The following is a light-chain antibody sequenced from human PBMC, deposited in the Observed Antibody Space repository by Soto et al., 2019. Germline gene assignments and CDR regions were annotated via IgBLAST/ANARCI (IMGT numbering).Light chain of an antibody. Sequence: EIVLTQSPATLSLSPGERATLSCRASQSVSSYLAWYQQKPGQAPRLLIYDASNRATGIPARFSGSGSGTDFTLTISSLEPEDFALYYCQQYSNWPTFGQGTRLEIK. V-gene: IGKV3-11*01. CDR1: QSVSSY. CDR3: QQYSNWPT. CDR2: DAS. J-gene: IGKJ5*01.